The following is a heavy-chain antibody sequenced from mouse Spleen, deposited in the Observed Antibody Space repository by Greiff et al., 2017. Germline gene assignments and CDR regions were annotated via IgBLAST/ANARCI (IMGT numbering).Heavy chain of an antibody. CDR1: GYTFTDYY. Sequence: QVQLKQSGAELVRPGASVKLSCKASGYTFTDYYIKWVKQRPGQGLEWIARIYPGSGNTYYNEKFKGKATLTAEKSSSTAYMQLSSLTSEDSAVYFCARRGWLLLFDVWGAGTTVTVSS. D-gene: IGHD2-3*01. CDR3: ARRGWLLLFDV. CDR2: IYPGSGNT. J-gene: IGHJ1*01. V-gene: IGHV1-76*01.